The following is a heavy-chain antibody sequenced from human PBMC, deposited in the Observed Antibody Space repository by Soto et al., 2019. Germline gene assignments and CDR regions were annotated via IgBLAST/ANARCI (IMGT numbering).Heavy chain of an antibody. CDR2: INPNSGGT. D-gene: IGHD2-2*01. CDR3: ARSQTPPAAYQLGGGYNWFDP. V-gene: IGHV1-2*02. J-gene: IGHJ5*02. CDR1: GYTFTGYY. Sequence: QVQLVQSGAEVKKPGASVKVSCKASGYTFTGYYMHWVRQAPGQGLEWMGWINPNSGGTNYAQKFQGRVTMTRDTSISTADMELSRLRSEDTAVYYCARSQTPPAAYQLGGGYNWFDPWGQGTLVTVSS.